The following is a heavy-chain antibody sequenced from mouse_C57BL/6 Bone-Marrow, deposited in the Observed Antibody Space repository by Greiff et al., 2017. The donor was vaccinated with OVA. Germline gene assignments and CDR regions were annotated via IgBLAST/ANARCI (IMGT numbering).Heavy chain of an antibody. CDR3: ARHGLGSWFAY. Sequence: EVQGVESGGGLVQPGGSLKLSCAASGFTFSDYYMYWVRQTPEKRLEWVAYISNGGGSTYYPDTVKGRFTLSRDNAKNTLYLQMSRLKSEDTAMYYCARHGLGSWFAYWGQGTLVTVSA. D-gene: IGHD4-1*01. CDR1: GFTFSDYY. CDR2: ISNGGGST. V-gene: IGHV5-12*01. J-gene: IGHJ3*01.